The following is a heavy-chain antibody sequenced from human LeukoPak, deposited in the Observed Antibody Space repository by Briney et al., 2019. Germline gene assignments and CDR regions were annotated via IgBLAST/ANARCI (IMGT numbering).Heavy chain of an antibody. CDR1: GFTFSSYA. V-gene: IGHV3-64D*06. D-gene: IGHD1-1*01. Sequence: PGGSLRLSCSASGFTFSSYAMHWVRQAPGKGLEHVSAISSNGGSRYYADSVKGRFTISRDNSKNTLYLQMSSLRAEDTAVYYCVVQGWVFRAPTQYYFDYWGQGTLVTVSS. CDR2: ISSNGGSR. J-gene: IGHJ4*02. CDR3: VVQGWVFRAPTQYYFDY.